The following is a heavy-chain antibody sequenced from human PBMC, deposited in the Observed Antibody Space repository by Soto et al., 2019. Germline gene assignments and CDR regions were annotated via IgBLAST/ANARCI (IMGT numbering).Heavy chain of an antibody. D-gene: IGHD3-3*01. CDR3: ASSTIFGVVDGYGMDV. CDR1: GGTFSSYA. Sequence: EASVKVSCKASGGTFSSYAISWVRQAPGQGLEWMGGIIPIFGTANYAQKFQGRVTITADESTSTAYMELSSLRSEDTAVYYCASSTIFGVVDGYGMDVWGQGTTVTVSS. CDR2: IIPIFGTA. V-gene: IGHV1-69*13. J-gene: IGHJ6*02.